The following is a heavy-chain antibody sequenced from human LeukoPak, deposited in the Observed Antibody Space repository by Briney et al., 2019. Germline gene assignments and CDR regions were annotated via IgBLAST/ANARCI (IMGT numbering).Heavy chain of an antibody. J-gene: IGHJ6*02. D-gene: IGHD3-22*01. CDR3: ARDGDYYDSSDRDYYYYGMDV. CDR2: ISAYNGNT. V-gene: IGHV1-18*01. Sequence: AASVKVSCKASGYTFTSYGISWVRQAPGQGLEWMGWISAYNGNTNYAQKLQGRVTMTTDTSTSTAYMELRSLRSDDTAVYYCARDGDYYDSSDRDYYYYGMDVWGQGTTVTVSS. CDR1: GYTFTSYG.